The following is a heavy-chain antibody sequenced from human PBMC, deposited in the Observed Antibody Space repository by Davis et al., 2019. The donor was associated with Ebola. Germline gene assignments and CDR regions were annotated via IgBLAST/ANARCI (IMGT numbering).Heavy chain of an antibody. CDR3: ARSRVATIGGLDY. Sequence: AASVKVSCKASGYTFTSYAMHWVRQAPGQRLEWMGWINAGNGNTKYSQKFQGRVTITRDTSASTAYMELSSLRSEDTAVYYCARSRVATIGGLDYWGQGTLVTVSS. J-gene: IGHJ4*02. CDR1: GYTFTSYA. V-gene: IGHV1-3*01. D-gene: IGHD5-12*01. CDR2: INAGNGNT.